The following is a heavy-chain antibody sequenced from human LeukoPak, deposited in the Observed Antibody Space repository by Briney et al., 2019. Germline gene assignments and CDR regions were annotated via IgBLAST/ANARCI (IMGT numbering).Heavy chain of an antibody. CDR2: MNPNSGNT. J-gene: IGHJ4*02. D-gene: IGHD5-12*01. CDR3: ARDLWSVDREGYAENDY. Sequence: ASVKVSCKASGYIFTSYDINWVRQATGQGLEWMGWMNPNSGNTGYAQKFQGRVTMTRNTSISTAYMELSSLRSEDTAVYYCARDLWSVDREGYAENDYWGQGTLVTVSS. V-gene: IGHV1-8*01. CDR1: GYIFTSYD.